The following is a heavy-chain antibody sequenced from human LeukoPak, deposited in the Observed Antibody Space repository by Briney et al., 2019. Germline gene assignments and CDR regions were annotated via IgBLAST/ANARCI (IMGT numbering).Heavy chain of an antibody. J-gene: IGHJ4*02. V-gene: IGHV3-74*01. Sequence: GGSLRLPCEASGFTVSSYWMHWVRQAPGKGLVWVSRISSDGSSTTYADSVKGRFTISRDNAKNTLFLQMNSLRAEDTAVYYCARDRGSSWSEADYWGQGTLVTVSS. CDR1: GFTVSSYW. CDR2: ISSDGSST. CDR3: ARDRGSSWSEADY. D-gene: IGHD6-13*01.